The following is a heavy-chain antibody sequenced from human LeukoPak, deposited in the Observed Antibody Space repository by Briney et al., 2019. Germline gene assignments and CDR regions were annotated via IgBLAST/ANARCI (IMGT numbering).Heavy chain of an antibody. CDR3: ARENDYGGAYFDY. CDR1: GGTFSSYA. J-gene: IGHJ4*02. V-gene: IGHV1-69*13. D-gene: IGHD4-23*01. CDR2: IIPIFGTA. Sequence: ASVKVSCKASGGTFSSYAISWVRQAPGQGLEWMGGIIPIFGTANYAQKFQGRVTITADESTSTAYMELSSLRSEDTAVYYCARENDYGGAYFDYWGQGTLVTVSS.